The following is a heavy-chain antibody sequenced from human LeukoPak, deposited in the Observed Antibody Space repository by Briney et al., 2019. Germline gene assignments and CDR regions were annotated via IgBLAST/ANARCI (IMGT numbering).Heavy chain of an antibody. CDR3: ARGVVVPAAIDY. J-gene: IGHJ4*02. D-gene: IGHD2-2*01. Sequence: SETLSLTCAVYGGSFSGYYWSWIRQPPGKGLEWIGYIYYSGSTNYNPSLKSRVTISVDTSKNQFSLKLSSVTAADTAVYYCARGVVVPAAIDYWGQGTLVTVSS. V-gene: IGHV4-59*01. CDR2: IYYSGST. CDR1: GGSFSGYY.